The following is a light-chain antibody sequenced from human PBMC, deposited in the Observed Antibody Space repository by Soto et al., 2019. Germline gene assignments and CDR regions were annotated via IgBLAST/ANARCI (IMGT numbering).Light chain of an antibody. J-gene: IGKJ1*01. Sequence: EIVLTPSPGTLSLSPGERATLYCRSSQTVTSSYLAWYQQKPGQAPRLLIYAASSRAAGIPDRFSASGSQTDFTLTISRLEPEDFAVYYCQQYGSSPWTFGQGTKVDIK. V-gene: IGKV3-20*01. CDR1: QTVTSSY. CDR3: QQYGSSPWT. CDR2: AAS.